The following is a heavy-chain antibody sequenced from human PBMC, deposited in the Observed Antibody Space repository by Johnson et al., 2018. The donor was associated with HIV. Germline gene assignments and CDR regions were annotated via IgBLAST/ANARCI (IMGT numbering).Heavy chain of an antibody. J-gene: IGHJ3*01. CDR1: GFTFSDHW. CDR2: IKTDGSST. Sequence: VQLVESGGGLVQPGGSLKLSCAASGFTFSDHWMYWVRQAPGKGLVWVSRIKTDGSSTYYADSVKGRFTISRDNSRSTVYLHMINLRADDTALYYCAREISRYYYDYAAFDLWGQGTTVTVSS. D-gene: IGHD3-22*01. V-gene: IGHV3-74*01. CDR3: AREISRYYYDYAAFDL.